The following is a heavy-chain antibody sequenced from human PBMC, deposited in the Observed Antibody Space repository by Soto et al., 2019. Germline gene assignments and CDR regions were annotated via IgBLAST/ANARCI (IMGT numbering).Heavy chain of an antibody. Sequence: QLQLQESGPGLAKPSETLSLNCTVSGASISSSSYFWAWIRRTPGKGLEWIASIDYRGTTYKNPSRKNRVTISLDTSKNHFSLNLGSVTAADTALYYCSRRAPEGFDPWGQGTLVTVSS. J-gene: IGHJ5*02. CDR1: GASISSSSYF. CDR2: IDYRGTT. CDR3: SRRAPEGFDP. V-gene: IGHV4-39*02.